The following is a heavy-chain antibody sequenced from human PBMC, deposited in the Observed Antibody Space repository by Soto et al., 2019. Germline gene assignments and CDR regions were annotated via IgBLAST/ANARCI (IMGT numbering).Heavy chain of an antibody. CDR3: ARVVHFDRSAYGL. D-gene: IGHD3-22*01. CDR2: ISGDSNYI. Sequence: GGSLRLSCAASGFSFSGYNMNWVRQAPGKGLEWVSSISGDSNYIYYADSVQGRFTISRDNAKNSVYLQMNSLRAEDTAVYYCARVVHFDRSAYGLWGQGTMVTVSS. J-gene: IGHJ3*01. V-gene: IGHV3-21*01. CDR1: GFSFSGYN.